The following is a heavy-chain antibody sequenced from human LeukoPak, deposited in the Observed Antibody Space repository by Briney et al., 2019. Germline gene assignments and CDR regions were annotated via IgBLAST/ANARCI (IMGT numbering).Heavy chain of an antibody. J-gene: IGHJ4*01. CDR2: IWYDGTDT. CDR1: GFTFSRFN. Sequence: GGSQRLSCVASGFTFSRFNMHWVRQAPGKGLEWVALIWYDGTDTFYAYAVRGRFTISRDDSKNTVYLQMNSLRAEDTAFYYCARGFLDFDFWGHGTLVTVSS. V-gene: IGHV3-33*01. D-gene: IGHD3-3*01. CDR3: ARGFLDFDF.